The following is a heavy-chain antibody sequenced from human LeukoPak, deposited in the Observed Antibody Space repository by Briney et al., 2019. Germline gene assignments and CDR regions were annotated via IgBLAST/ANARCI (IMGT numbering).Heavy chain of an antibody. CDR3: ASYNSGWYYFDY. J-gene: IGHJ4*02. V-gene: IGHV4-38-2*01. D-gene: IGHD6-19*01. Sequence: PSETLSLTCAVSGYSISSAYYWGWIRQPPGKGLEWIGSIYHSGSAYYNPSLKSRVTISVDTSKNQISVTLSSVTAADTAVYYCASYNSGWYYFDYWGQGTLVTVSS. CDR1: GYSISSAYY. CDR2: IYHSGSA.